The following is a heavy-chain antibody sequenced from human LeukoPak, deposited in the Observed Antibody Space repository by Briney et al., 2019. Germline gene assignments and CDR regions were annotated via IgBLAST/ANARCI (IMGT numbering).Heavy chain of an antibody. CDR3: ARDDPLGIAAAGFDY. Sequence: ASVKVSCKASGYTFTSYGISWVRQAPGQGLEWMGWISAYNGNTNYAQKLQGRVTMTTDTSTSTAYMELRSLRSDDTAVYYCARDDPLGIAAAGFDYWGQGTLVTVSS. V-gene: IGHV1-18*01. CDR2: ISAYNGNT. D-gene: IGHD6-13*01. CDR1: GYTFTSYG. J-gene: IGHJ4*02.